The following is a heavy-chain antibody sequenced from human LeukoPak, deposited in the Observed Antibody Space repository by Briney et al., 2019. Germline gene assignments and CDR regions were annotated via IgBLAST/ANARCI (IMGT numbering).Heavy chain of an antibody. Sequence: GGSLRLSCAASGFTFSGYGMHWVRQAPGKGLEWEALISYDRSNEYYADSVKGRFTISRDNSKNTLYLQMNSLRTEDTAVYYCAKGPNGSGTYNWFDPWGQGTLVTVSS. D-gene: IGHD3-10*01. CDR1: GFTFSGYG. CDR2: ISYDRSNE. J-gene: IGHJ5*02. CDR3: AKGPNGSGTYNWFDP. V-gene: IGHV3-30*18.